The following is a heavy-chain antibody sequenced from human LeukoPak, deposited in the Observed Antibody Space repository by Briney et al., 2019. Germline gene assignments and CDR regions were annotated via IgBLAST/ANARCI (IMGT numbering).Heavy chain of an antibody. D-gene: IGHD2-2*01. V-gene: IGHV4-34*01. CDR2: ISHSGST. CDR1: GGSFSGYY. J-gene: IGHJ4*02. Sequence: SETLSLTCAVYGGSFSGYYWSWIRQPPGKGLEWIGEISHSGSTNYNPSLQRRVTISVDTSKNQFSLKVTSMTAADTALYYCASRAISVASQNLDSWGQGTRVTVSP. CDR3: ASRAISVASQNLDS.